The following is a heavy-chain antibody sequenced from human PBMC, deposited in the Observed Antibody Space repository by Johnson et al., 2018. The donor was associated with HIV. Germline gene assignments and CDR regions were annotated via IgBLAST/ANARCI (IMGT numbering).Heavy chain of an antibody. CDR1: GFTFSDYY. D-gene: IGHD2-15*01. V-gene: IGHV3-11*04. Sequence: QVQLVESGGGLVQPGGSLRLSCAASGFTFSDYYMSWIRQAPGKGLEWVSYISSSGSTIYYAGSVKGRFTISRDNARNSLSLEINSLSAGDTAVYYCARGRKGYGSGGSCFTHDGFGRWGHGTMVTVSS. CDR3: ARGRKGYGSGGSCFTHDGFGR. J-gene: IGHJ3*02. CDR2: ISSSGSTI.